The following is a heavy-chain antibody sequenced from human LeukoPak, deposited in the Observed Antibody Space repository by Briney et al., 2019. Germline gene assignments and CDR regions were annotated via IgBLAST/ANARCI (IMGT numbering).Heavy chain of an antibody. J-gene: IGHJ6*03. CDR3: ARGKRAAGTGYYYYMDV. Sequence: ASVKVSCKASGYTFTGYYMHWVRQAPGQGLEWMGRINPNSGGTNYAQKFQGRVTMTRDTSISTAYMELSRLRSDDTAVYYCARGKRAAGTGYYYYMDVWGEGTTVTVSS. CDR2: INPNSGGT. D-gene: IGHD6-13*01. CDR1: GYTFTGYY. V-gene: IGHV1-2*06.